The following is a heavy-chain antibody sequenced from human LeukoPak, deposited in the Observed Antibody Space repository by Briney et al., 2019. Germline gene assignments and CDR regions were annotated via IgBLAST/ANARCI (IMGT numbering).Heavy chain of an antibody. CDR1: GFTFSSYA. V-gene: IGHV3-23*01. D-gene: IGHD3-22*01. CDR2: TSASGGIT. CDR3: AKGYYYDSTGYYPVDY. Sequence: GGSLRLSCAASGFTFSSYAMSWVRQAPGKGPEWVSATSASGGITYYADSVKGRFTISRDNSKHTLYLHMNSLRAEDSAVYYCAKGYYYDSTGYYPVDYWGQGILVTVSS. J-gene: IGHJ4*02.